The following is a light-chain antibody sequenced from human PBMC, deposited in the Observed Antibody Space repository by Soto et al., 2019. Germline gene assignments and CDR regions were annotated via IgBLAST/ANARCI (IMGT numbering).Light chain of an antibody. CDR3: AAWDDSLSAWV. CDR1: ASNIGNNN. V-gene: IGLV1-44*01. CDR2: RNN. Sequence: QSVLTQAPSASETHGQRITLSCSGSASNIGNNNVNWYQQVPGTAPKLLMYRNNLRPSGVPDRFSGSKSGTSASLAISGLQSEDEADYYCAAWDDSLSAWVFGGGTKLTVL. J-gene: IGLJ3*02.